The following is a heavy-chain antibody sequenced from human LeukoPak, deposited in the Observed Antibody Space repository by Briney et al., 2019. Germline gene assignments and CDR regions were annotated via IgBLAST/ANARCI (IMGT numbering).Heavy chain of an antibody. CDR3: ARGPVCSSTSCYVPNFDY. CDR2: IYHSGST. D-gene: IGHD2-2*01. V-gene: IGHV4-30-2*01. CDR1: GGSISSYS. Sequence: PSETLSLTCTVSGGSISSYSWSWIRQPPGKGLEWIGYIYHSGSTYYNPSLKSRVTISVDRSKNQFSLKLSSVTAADTAVYYCARGPVCSSTSCYVPNFDYWGQGTLVTVSS. J-gene: IGHJ4*02.